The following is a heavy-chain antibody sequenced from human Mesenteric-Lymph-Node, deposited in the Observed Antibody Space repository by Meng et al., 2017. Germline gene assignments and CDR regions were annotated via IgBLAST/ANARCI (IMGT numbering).Heavy chain of an antibody. J-gene: IGHJ5*02. Sequence: HVQLQQSGAGLLKPSETLSRSCAVYGGSFRDYYWTWIRHPPGKGLEWIGEIDHRVNTKYNPSLKSRVTISLDTSKKQFSLKVSSVTAADSAVYYCARRGPSGNFSPWSQGALVTVSS. V-gene: IGHV4-34*01. CDR2: IDHRVNT. CDR1: GGSFRDYY. D-gene: IGHD3-10*01. CDR3: ARRGPSGNFSP.